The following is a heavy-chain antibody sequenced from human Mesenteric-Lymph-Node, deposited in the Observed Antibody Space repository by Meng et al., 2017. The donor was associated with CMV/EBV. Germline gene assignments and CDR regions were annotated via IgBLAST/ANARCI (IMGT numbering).Heavy chain of an antibody. D-gene: IGHD6-6*01. J-gene: IGHJ6*02. V-gene: IGHV3-53*01. CDR1: GVPVSNNY. Sequence: GGSLRLSCAASGVPVSNNYMSWVRQAPGKGLEWVSLIYADGRTYYADSVKGRLTISRDTSENTLSLQMNSLRVEDTAVYYCARVLSSSSTYKYFQYGMDVWGQGTTVTVSS. CDR3: ARVLSSSSTYKYFQYGMDV. CDR2: IYADGRT.